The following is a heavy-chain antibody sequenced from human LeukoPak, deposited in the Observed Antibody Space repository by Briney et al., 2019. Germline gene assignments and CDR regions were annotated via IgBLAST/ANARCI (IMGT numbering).Heavy chain of an antibody. CDR1: GGSISSGGYY. J-gene: IGHJ4*02. Sequence: SETLSLTCTVSGGSISSGGYYWSWIRQHPGKGLEWIGYIYYSGSTYYNPSLKSRVTISVDTSKNQFSLKLSPVTAADTAVHYCASGDLWDDILTGYHQYLYRYWGQGTLVTVSS. CDR3: ASGDLWDDILTGYHQYLYRY. V-gene: IGHV4-31*03. CDR2: IYYSGST. D-gene: IGHD3-9*01.